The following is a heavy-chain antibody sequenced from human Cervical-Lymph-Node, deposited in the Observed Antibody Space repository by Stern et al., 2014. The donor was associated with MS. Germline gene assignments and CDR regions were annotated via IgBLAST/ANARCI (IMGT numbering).Heavy chain of an antibody. J-gene: IGHJ4*02. V-gene: IGHV4-61*03. CDR3: VRDGLTGSDY. Sequence: VQLEESGPGLLKPSETLSLTCSVSGVSVTSSSYYWSWVRQSPGKGLEWIGHVHYSGKNSYNPSLKSRVSRSVDTSKNHFSLRLDSVTAADTAVYYCVRDGLTGSDYWGQGTLVAVSS. CDR2: VHYSGKN. CDR1: GVSVTSSSYY. D-gene: IGHD1-20*01.